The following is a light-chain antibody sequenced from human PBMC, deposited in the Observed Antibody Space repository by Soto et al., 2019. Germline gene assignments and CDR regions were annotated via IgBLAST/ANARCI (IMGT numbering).Light chain of an antibody. J-gene: IGKJ1*01. CDR1: QSVGSK. Sequence: EIVMTQSPATLSVSPGERATLSCRASQSVGSKLVWYQQRPGQAPRLLIYGAYSRATGIQDRFSGSGSGTDFSLTIRRLEPEDFAVYYCQQYGSSPWTFGQGTKVDIK. CDR3: QQYGSSPWT. CDR2: GAY. V-gene: IGKV3-20*01.